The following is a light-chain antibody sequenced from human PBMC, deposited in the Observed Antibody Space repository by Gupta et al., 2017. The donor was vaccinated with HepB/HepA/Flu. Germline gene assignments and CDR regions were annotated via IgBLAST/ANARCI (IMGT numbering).Light chain of an antibody. CDR1: QSINSNY. CDR3: QYYGSSPLYA. Sequence: IVLTQFPGTLSLSPGEGATLSCKTSQSINSNYLAWYQQKPGQTPRLVIYDTSSRATGIPDRFSGSGSGTEFTLTIRRLEPEDFAMYYCQYYGSSPLYAFGQGTKLGIK. J-gene: IGKJ2*01. V-gene: IGKV3-20*01. CDR2: DTS.